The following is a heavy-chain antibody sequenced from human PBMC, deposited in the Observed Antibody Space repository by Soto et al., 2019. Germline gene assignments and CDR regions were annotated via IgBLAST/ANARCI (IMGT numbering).Heavy chain of an antibody. CDR2: IIPIFGTA. CDR3: ARDRGCSGGSCYSRQVDP. CDR1: GGTFSSYV. J-gene: IGHJ5*02. D-gene: IGHD2-15*01. Sequence: QVQLVQSGAEVKKPGSSVKVSCKASGGTFSSYVFSWVRQAPGQGLEWMGGIIPIFGTANYAQKFQGRVTITADEYTRTAYMELSSLRSEDTAVYYCARDRGCSGGSCYSRQVDPWGQGSLVIVSS. V-gene: IGHV1-69*01.